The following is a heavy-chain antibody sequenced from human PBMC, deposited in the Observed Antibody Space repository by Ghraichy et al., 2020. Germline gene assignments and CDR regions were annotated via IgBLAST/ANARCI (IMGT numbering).Heavy chain of an antibody. V-gene: IGHV1-2*02. CDR3: ARLVDTAMVTSDY. J-gene: IGHJ4*02. CDR2: INPNSGGT. CDR1: GYTFTGYY. Sequence: ASVKVSCKASGYTFTGYYMHWVRQAPGQGLEWMGWINPNSGGTNYAQKFQGRVTMTRDTSISTAYMELSRLRSDDTAVYYCARLVDTAMVTSDYWGQGTLVTVSS. D-gene: IGHD5-18*01.